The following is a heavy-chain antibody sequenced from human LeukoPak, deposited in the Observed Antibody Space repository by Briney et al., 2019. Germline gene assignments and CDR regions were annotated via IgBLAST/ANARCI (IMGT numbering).Heavy chain of an antibody. CDR3: ARGGYDYVWGSYRYRYGMDV. Sequence: GGSLRLSCAASGFTFSSYWMSWVRQAPGKGLEWVANIKQDGSEKYYVDSVKGRFTISRDNAKNSLYLQMNSLRAEDRAVHYCARGGYDYVWGSYRYRYGMDVWGKGTTVTVSS. CDR2: IKQDGSEK. D-gene: IGHD3-16*02. V-gene: IGHV3-7*03. J-gene: IGHJ6*04. CDR1: GFTFSSYW.